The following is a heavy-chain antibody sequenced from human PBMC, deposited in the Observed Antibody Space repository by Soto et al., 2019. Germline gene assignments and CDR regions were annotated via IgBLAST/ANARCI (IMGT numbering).Heavy chain of an antibody. Sequence: SLRLSCATSGFNFAGYAMTWFRQAPGKGLEWVGFTRGKAYGGTTEYAASVRGRFTISRDDSRRVAYLQMDSLRPEDTAVYFCSRGLSAYETMPYYFDSWGQGTLVTVST. CDR2: TRGKAYGGTT. J-gene: IGHJ4*02. CDR3: SRGLSAYETMPYYFDS. CDR1: GFNFAGYA. D-gene: IGHD3-9*01. V-gene: IGHV3-49*03.